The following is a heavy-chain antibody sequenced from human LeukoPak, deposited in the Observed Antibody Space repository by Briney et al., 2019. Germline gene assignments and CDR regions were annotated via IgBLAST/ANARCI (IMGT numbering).Heavy chain of an antibody. V-gene: IGHV4-59*02. CDR3: ASRKLGNDY. J-gene: IGHJ4*01. Sequence: SETLSLTCTVSGGSVSDYYWSWIRQSPGKGLEWIGYIYYTGSSSYNPSLRSRVTISADTSKNQFSLKLSSVTAADTAVYYWASRKLGNDYWGQGTLVTVSS. D-gene: IGHD7-27*01. CDR2: IYYTGSS. CDR1: GGSVSDYY.